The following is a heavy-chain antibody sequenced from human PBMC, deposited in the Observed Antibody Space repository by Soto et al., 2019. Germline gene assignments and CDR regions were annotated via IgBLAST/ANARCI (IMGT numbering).Heavy chain of an antibody. Sequence: GGSLRLSCAVSGFTFSNYAMSWVRQAPGKGLDWVSGISGSGASTYNADSVKGRFTISRDNSKNTLYLQMNSLRAEDTALYYCAKKDGTDGYYDAFGIWGQGTMVTVS. CDR2: ISGSGAST. V-gene: IGHV3-23*01. J-gene: IGHJ3*02. D-gene: IGHD3-22*01. CDR1: GFTFSNYA. CDR3: AKKDGTDGYYDAFGI.